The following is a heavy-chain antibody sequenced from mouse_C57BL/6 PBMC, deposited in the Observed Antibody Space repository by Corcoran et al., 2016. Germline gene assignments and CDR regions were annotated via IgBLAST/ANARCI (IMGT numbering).Heavy chain of an antibody. CDR3: ARGGWDYFDY. CDR1: GYTFPDYY. Sequence: EVQLQQSGPVLVKPGASVTMSCKASGYTFPDYYMNWVKQSHGKSLEWIGVINPYNGGTSYNQKFKGKATLTVDKSSSTAYMELNSLTSEDSAVYYCARGGWDYFDYWGQGTTLTVSS. V-gene: IGHV1-19*01. D-gene: IGHD3-3*01. CDR2: INPYNGGT. J-gene: IGHJ2*01.